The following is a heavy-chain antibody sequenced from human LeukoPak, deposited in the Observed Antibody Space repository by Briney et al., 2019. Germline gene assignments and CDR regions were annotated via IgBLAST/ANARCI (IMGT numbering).Heavy chain of an antibody. D-gene: IGHD3-22*01. J-gene: IGHJ4*02. CDR1: GYTFSGYY. V-gene: IGHV1-2*02. CDR2: INPNTGRT. CDR3: ARGTYYDSSGYSGVRLFDY. Sequence: ASVKVSCKASGYTFSGYYMHWVRQAPGQGLEWMGWINPNTGRTNYAQNFQGRVTMTSDTSISAAYMELNSLRSDDTAVYYCARGTYYDSSGYSGVRLFDYWGQGTLLTVSS.